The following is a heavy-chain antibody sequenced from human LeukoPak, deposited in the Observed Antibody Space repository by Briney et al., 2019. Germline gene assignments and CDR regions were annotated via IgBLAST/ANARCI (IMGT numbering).Heavy chain of an antibody. CDR3: ARDQGDYVWGSYQPLDAFDI. J-gene: IGHJ3*02. V-gene: IGHV3-74*01. CDR1: GFTFSSYW. CDR2: INSDGSST. D-gene: IGHD3-16*02. Sequence: PGGSLRLSCAASGFTFSSYWLHWVRQAPGKGLVWVSRINSDGSSTSYADSVKGRFTISRDNAKNTLYLQMNSLRAEDTAVYYCARDQGDYVWGSYQPLDAFDICGQATMGTVSS.